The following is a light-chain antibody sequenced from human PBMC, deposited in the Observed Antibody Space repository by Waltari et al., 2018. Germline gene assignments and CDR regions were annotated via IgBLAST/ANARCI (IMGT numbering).Light chain of an antibody. V-gene: IGLV5-45*01. Sequence: QAVLTQPASLSASPGASASLPCTFRSGINVDTYKIYCYPPRPGSPPQFLVKHRSDSTDQRGSGVPSRFSGSKDTSANAAILIISGLQSEDEADYYCMILHDNAVVFGGGTKLTVL. CDR2: HRSDSTD. CDR3: MILHDNAVV. CDR1: SGINVDTYK. J-gene: IGLJ3*02.